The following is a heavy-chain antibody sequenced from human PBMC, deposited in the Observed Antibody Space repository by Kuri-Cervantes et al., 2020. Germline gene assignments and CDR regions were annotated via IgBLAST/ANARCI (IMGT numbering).Heavy chain of an antibody. CDR2: IYWDDDK. CDR1: GFSLSTSGVG. V-gene: IGHV2-5*05. Sequence: SGPTLVKPTQTLTLTCTFSGFSLSTSGVGVGWIRQPPGKALEWLALIYWDDDKRYGPSLKSRLTITKGTSKNQVVLTMTNMDPVDTGTYYCARKILTGPFDYWGQGTLVTVSS. CDR3: ARKILTGPFDY. J-gene: IGHJ4*02. D-gene: IGHD1-20*01.